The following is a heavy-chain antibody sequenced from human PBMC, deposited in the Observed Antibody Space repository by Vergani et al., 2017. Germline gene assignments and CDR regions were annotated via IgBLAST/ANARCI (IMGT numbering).Heavy chain of an antibody. D-gene: IGHD5-12*01. J-gene: IGHJ4*02. CDR3: ASLAGAGYSGYDFNSLYFDY. V-gene: IGHV5-51*01. Sequence: EVQLVQSGAEVKKPGESLKLSCKGSGYSFTRYWIGCVRQMPGKGREWMGIIYPGDSDTRYSPSFQGQVTISADKSISTAYLQWSSLKASDTAMYYCASLAGAGYSGYDFNSLYFDYWGQGTLVTVSS. CDR1: GYSFTRYW. CDR2: IYPGDSDT.